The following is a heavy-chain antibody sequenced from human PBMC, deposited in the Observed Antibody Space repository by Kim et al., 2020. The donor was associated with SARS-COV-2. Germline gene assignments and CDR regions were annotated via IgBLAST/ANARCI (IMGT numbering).Heavy chain of an antibody. Sequence: TSYNPSRKSRVTISVDTSKNQFSLKLSSVTAADTAVYYCARGSITRPFNCWGQGTLVTVSS. J-gene: IGHJ4*02. CDR3: ARGSITRPFNC. D-gene: IGHD1-1*01. CDR2: T. V-gene: IGHV4-31*02.